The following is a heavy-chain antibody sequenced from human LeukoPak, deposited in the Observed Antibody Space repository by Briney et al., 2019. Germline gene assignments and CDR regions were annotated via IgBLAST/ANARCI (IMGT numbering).Heavy chain of an antibody. CDR3: ARAGYSSGWPTSFDY. D-gene: IGHD6-19*01. CDR2: INPNSGGT. V-gene: IGHV1-2*02. J-gene: IGHJ4*02. CDR1: GYTFTGYY. Sequence: ASVKVSCKASGYTFTGYYIHWVRQAPGQGLEWMGWINPNSGGTNYAQKFQGRVTMTRDTSISTAYMELSRLRSDDTAVYYCARAGYSSGWPTSFDYWGQGTLVTVSS.